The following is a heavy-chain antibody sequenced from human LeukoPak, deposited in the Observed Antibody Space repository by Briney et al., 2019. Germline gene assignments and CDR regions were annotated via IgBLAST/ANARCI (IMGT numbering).Heavy chain of an antibody. V-gene: IGHV4-38-2*02. CDR1: GGSISSGYY. CDR3: ARIKRGYSGYGALGWFDP. D-gene: IGHD5-12*01. Sequence: PSETLSLTCTVSGGSISSGYYWGWIRQPPGKGLEWIGSIYHSGSTYYNPSLKSRVTISVDTSKNQFSLKLSSVTAADTAVYYCARIKRGYSGYGALGWFDPWGQGTLVTVSS. J-gene: IGHJ5*02. CDR2: IYHSGST.